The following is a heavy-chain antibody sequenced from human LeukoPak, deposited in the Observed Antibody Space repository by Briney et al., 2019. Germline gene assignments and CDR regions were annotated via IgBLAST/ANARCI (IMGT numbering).Heavy chain of an antibody. CDR2: ITNTGSPI. D-gene: IGHD5-12*01. CDR1: GFTFSDYY. J-gene: IGHJ4*02. CDR3: ARGGYDGYLIY. Sequence: GGSLRLSCAASGFTFSDYYMTWIRQAPGKGLEWASYITNTGSPIYYADSVKGRFTISRDNARNSLYLQMNSLRAEDTAVYYCARGGYDGYLIYWGQGTLVTVSS. V-gene: IGHV3-11*01.